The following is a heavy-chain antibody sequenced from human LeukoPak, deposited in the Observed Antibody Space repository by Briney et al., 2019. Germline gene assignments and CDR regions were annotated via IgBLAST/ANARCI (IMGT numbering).Heavy chain of an antibody. J-gene: IGHJ4*02. CDR1: GYTXTDYY. V-gene: IGHV1-2*02. Sequence: ASVTVSCTASGYTXTDYYMHWVRQAPGQGLEWMGWITPNSGATKYAQKFPGRVSMTRDTSINTAYMELSRLRSDDTAIYYCARVSRFYYDSSGDFDYWGQGTLVTVSS. CDR2: ITPNSGAT. D-gene: IGHD3-22*01. CDR3: ARVSRFYYDSSGDFDY.